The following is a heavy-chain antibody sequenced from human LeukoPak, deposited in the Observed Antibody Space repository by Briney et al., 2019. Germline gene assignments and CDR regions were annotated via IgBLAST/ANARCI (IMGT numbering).Heavy chain of an antibody. CDR1: GYTFTSYY. V-gene: IGHV1-46*01. CDR3: ARTLDSDSSGYYLNC. D-gene: IGHD3-22*01. Sequence: GASVKVSCKASGYTFTSYYIHWVRQAPGQGLEWMGIINPSGGSTSYSQKFQGRVTLTRDTSTRRVYMELSSLRSEDTAVFYCARTLDSDSSGYYLNCWGQGTLVTVSS. CDR2: INPSGGST. J-gene: IGHJ4*02.